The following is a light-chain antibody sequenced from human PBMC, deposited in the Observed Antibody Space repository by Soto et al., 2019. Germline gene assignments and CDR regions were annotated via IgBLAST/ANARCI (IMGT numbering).Light chain of an antibody. Sequence: QAVVTQPPSASASLGASVTLTCTLSSGYSNYKVDWYQQRPGKGPRFVMRVGTGGIVGSKGDGIPDRFSVLGSGLNRYLTIKNIHEEDESDYHCGADHGSGSNFFVVFGGGTKVTVL. CDR3: GADHGSGSNFFVV. CDR1: SGYSNYK. J-gene: IGLJ2*01. V-gene: IGLV9-49*01. CDR2: VGTGGIVG.